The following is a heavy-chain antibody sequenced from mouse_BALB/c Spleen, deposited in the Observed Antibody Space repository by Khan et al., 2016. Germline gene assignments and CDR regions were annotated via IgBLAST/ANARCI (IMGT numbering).Heavy chain of an antibody. CDR2: INTNTGET. D-gene: IGHD1-1*01. Sequence: QIQLVQSGPELKKPGETVKISCKASGYTFTNFGINWVRKASGKGLERMDWINTNTGETTYADHLKGRFAFYLETSASTTYMQMNNLKNEDTPTYSCATGITTVLLTRRHYWGQGTTLTVAS. CDR1: GYTFTNFG. V-gene: IGHV9-3-1*01. J-gene: IGHJ2*01. CDR3: ATGITTVLLTRRHY.